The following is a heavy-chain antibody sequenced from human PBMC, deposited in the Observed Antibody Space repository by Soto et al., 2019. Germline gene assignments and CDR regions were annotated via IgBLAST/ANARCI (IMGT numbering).Heavy chain of an antibody. Sequence: QITLKESGPPLVKPTQTLTLTCTFSGFSFSINGVAVGWIRQPPGQALEWLALISWDDDQRYNPSLKNRLTITKDTSRNQVVLTMTNMDPVDTATYYCAHKRDVSRGFKSWGQGTLVTVSS. J-gene: IGHJ5*01. CDR3: AHKRDVSRGFKS. V-gene: IGHV2-5*02. CDR1: GFSFSINGVA. CDR2: ISWDDDQ.